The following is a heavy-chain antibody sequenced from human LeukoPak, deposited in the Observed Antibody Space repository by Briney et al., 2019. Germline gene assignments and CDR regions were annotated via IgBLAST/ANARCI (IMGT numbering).Heavy chain of an antibody. J-gene: IGHJ4*02. CDR3: AKDATTAVTKGDYFDY. V-gene: IGHV3-23*01. CDR1: GFTFSSYA. D-gene: IGHD4-17*01. CDR2: ISGSGGST. Sequence: PGGSLRLSCAASGFTFSSYAMSWVRQAPGKGLEWVSAISGSGGSTYYADSVKGRFTISRDNSKNTLYLQTNSLRAEDTAVYYCAKDATTAVTKGDYFDYWGQGTLVTVSS.